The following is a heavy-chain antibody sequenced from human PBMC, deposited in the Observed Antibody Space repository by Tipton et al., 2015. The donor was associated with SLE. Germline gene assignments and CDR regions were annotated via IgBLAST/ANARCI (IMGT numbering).Heavy chain of an antibody. CDR3: AREDVGVMVEASFDI. J-gene: IGHJ3*02. V-gene: IGHV4-39*07. CDR2: IYFSGRT. Sequence: TLSLTCTVSGVSFTSSSYYWGWIRQPPGKGLEWIGNIYFSGRTNYNPTLKSRVTISVDTSKSQFSLKLRSVTAADTAVYYCAREDVGVMVEASFDIWGQGTVVTVSS. D-gene: IGHD2-15*01. CDR1: GVSFTSSSYY.